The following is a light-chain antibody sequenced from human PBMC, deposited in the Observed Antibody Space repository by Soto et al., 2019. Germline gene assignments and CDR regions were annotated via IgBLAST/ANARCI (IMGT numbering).Light chain of an antibody. CDR2: DVN. J-gene: IGLJ3*02. CDR1: SSDVGDYDY. V-gene: IGLV2-11*01. CDR3: YSYAGSYTWV. Sequence: QSALTQPRSVSGSPGQSVTISCTGNSSDVGDYDYVSWYQQHPGKAPKLMIYDVNERPSGVPDRFSASKSGNTASLTISGLQPEDEADYYCYSYAGSYTWVFGGGTKLTVL.